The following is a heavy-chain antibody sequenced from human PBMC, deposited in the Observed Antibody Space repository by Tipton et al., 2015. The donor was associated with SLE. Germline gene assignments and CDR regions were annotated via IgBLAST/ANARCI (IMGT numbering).Heavy chain of an antibody. CDR3: ARERGGDAFDI. D-gene: IGHD3-10*01. Sequence: QLVQSGAEVKKPGASVKVSCTASGYTFTTYFITWVRQAPGQGLEWMGWISAYNGNRKYAKKVQGRVTMTTDTSTSTAYLELRSLRSDDTAVYYCARERGGDAFDIWGQGTMVTVSS. CDR1: GYTFTTYF. CDR2: ISAYNGNR. J-gene: IGHJ3*02. V-gene: IGHV1-18*04.